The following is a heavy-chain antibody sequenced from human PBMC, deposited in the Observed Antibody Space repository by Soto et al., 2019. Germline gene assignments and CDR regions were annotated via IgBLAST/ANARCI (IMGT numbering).Heavy chain of an antibody. J-gene: IGHJ6*02. Sequence: PSETLSLTCAVYGGSFSGYYWSWIRQPPGKGLEWIGEINHSGSTNYNPSLKSRVTISVDTSKNQFSLKLSSVTAADTAVYYCANELIAAAGDYYYYYGMDVWGQGTTVTVSS. CDR1: GGSFSGYY. D-gene: IGHD6-13*01. CDR3: ANELIAAAGDYYYYYGMDV. V-gene: IGHV4-34*01. CDR2: INHSGST.